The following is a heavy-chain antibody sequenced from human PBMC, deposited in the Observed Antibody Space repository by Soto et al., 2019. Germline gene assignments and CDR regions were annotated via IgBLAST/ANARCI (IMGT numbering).Heavy chain of an antibody. D-gene: IGHD2-15*01. CDR2: IYYSGST. CDR1: GGSVSSGSYY. V-gene: IGHV4-61*01. J-gene: IGHJ4*02. Sequence: PSETLSLTCTVSGGSVSSGSYYWSWIRQPPGKGLEWIGYIYYSGSTNYNPSLKSRVTISVDTSKNQFSLKLSSVTAADTAVYYCARADRESTTGSASGDYWGKGTLVTVSS. CDR3: ARADRESTTGSASGDY.